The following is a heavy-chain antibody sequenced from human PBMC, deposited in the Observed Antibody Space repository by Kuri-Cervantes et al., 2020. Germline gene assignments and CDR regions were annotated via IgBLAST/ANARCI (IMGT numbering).Heavy chain of an antibody. CDR2: IKQDGSEK. CDR1: GFTFSSYW. D-gene: IGHD4-11*01. Sequence: GGSLRLSCAASGFTFSSYWMSWVRQAPGKGLEWVANIKQDGSEKYYVDSVKGRFTISRDNSKNTLYLQMNSLRAEDTAVYYCARGGPSLQYYYYGMDVWGQGTTVTVSS. CDR3: ARGGPSLQYYYYGMDV. J-gene: IGHJ6*02. V-gene: IGHV3-7*03.